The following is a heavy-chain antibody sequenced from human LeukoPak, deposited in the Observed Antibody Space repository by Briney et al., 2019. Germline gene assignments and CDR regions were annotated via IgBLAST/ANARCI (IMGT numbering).Heavy chain of an antibody. Sequence: TSETLSLTCAVYGGSFSGYYWSWIRQPPGKGLEWIGEINHSGSTNYNPSLKSRVTISVDTSKNQFSLKLSSVTAADTAVYYCARGAGYCSSTSCYARAYCYYGMDVWGQGTTVTVSS. CDR2: INHSGST. V-gene: IGHV4-34*01. J-gene: IGHJ6*02. CDR1: GGSFSGYY. CDR3: ARGAGYCSSTSCYARAYCYYGMDV. D-gene: IGHD2-2*01.